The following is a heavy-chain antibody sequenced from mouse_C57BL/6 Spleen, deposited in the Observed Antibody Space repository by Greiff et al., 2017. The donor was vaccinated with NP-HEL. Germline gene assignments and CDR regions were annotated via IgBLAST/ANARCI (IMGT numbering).Heavy chain of an antibody. J-gene: IGHJ3*01. CDR2: ISYSGST. CDR1: GYSITSGYD. CDR3: ARGLRRCGFAY. V-gene: IGHV3-1*01. D-gene: IGHD2-4*01. Sequence: EVKLQESGPGMVKPSQSLSLTCTVTGYSITSGYDWHCIRHFPGNKLEWMGYISYSGSTNYNPSLKSRISITHDTSKNHFFLKLNSVTTGDTATYHCARGLRRCGFAYWGPGTLVTVSA.